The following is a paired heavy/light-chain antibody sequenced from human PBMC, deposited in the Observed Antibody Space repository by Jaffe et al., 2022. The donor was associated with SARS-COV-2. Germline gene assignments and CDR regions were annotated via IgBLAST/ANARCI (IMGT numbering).Light chain of an antibody. Sequence: EIVMTQTPLSLSVTPGQPASISCKSSQSLLHTDGKTYLYWYLQKPGQPPHLLIYEVSKRFSGVPDRFSGSGSGTDFTLKISRVEAEDVGVYYCMQSVQLRITFGPGTKVDIK. CDR2: EVS. CDR3: MQSVQLRIT. V-gene: IGKV2D-29*01. J-gene: IGKJ3*01. CDR1: QSLLHTDGKTY.
Heavy chain of an antibody. CDR1: GFSFAGYA. Sequence: EVQLLESGGGLVQPGGSLRLSCAASGFSFAGYAMSWVRQAPGKGLEWVSATTGGGASTYYADSVKGRFTISRDNSKNTLFLQMNSLRAEDTAVYYCAKSSGWSHYYYSMDVWGEGTTVTVSS. CDR2: TTGGGAST. J-gene: IGHJ6*03. CDR3: AKSSGWSHYYYSMDV. D-gene: IGHD6-19*01. V-gene: IGHV3-23*01.